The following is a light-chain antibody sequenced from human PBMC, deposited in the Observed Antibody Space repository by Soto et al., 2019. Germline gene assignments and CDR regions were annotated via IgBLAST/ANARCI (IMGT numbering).Light chain of an antibody. V-gene: IGLV1-51*01. J-gene: IGLJ3*02. CDR2: DNN. CDR3: GTWDSSLSAWV. Sequence: QSVLTQPPSVSAAPGQKVTISCSGSRSNIGNNYVSWYQQLPGTAPQLLIYDNNQRPSGIPDRFSGSKSGTSATLGITGLQAGDEADYYCGTWDSSLSAWVFGGGTKLTVL. CDR1: RSNIGNNY.